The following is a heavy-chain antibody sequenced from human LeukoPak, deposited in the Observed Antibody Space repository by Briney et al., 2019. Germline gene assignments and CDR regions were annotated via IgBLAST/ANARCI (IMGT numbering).Heavy chain of an antibody. J-gene: IGHJ4*02. CDR1: GFAFSSYS. CDR3: AKCYYYDSSGYYYATWQTGPPDY. D-gene: IGHD3-22*01. V-gene: IGHV3-48*01. CDR2: ISPSTNTV. Sequence: TGGSLRLSCAASGFAFSSYSMNWVRQAPGKGLEWVSYISPSTNTVYYADSVKGRFTISRDNSKNTLYLQMNSLRAEDTAVYYCAKCYYYDSSGYYYATWQTGPPDYWGQGTLVTVSS.